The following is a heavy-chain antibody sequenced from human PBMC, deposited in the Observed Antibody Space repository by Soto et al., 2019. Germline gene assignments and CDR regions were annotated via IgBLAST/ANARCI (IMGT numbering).Heavy chain of an antibody. V-gene: IGHV3-23*01. CDR1: GFTFSNCA. D-gene: IGHD6-19*01. CDR3: AKDRIAVTGTGENWFDP. J-gene: IGHJ5*02. CDR2: VTGSGDVT. Sequence: GGSLRLSCTASGFTFSNCAMNWVRQAPGKGLEWVSGVTGSGDVTYYAAAVKGRFTISRDNSKNAVYLQMNSLRAEDTAVYYCAKDRIAVTGTGENWFDPWGQGTLVTVSS.